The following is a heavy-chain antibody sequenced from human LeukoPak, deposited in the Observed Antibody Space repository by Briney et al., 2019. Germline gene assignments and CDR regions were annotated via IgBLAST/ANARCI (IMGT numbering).Heavy chain of an antibody. V-gene: IGHV4-34*01. CDR1: GGSFSGYY. CDR3: ARGFAPFDP. J-gene: IGHJ5*02. Sequence: PSETLSLTCAVYGGSFSGYYWSWIRQPPGKGLEWIGEINHSGSTNYNPSLKSRVTISVDTSKNQFSLKLSSVTAADTAVYYCARGFAPFDPWGQGTLVTVSS. CDR2: INHSGST.